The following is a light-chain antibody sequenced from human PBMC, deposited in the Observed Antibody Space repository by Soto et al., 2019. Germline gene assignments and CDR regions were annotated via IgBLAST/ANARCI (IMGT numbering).Light chain of an antibody. Sequence: QPVLTQPACVSGSPGQSITISCTGTSSDVGGYNYVSWYQQHPGKAPELMIYDVSNRPSGVSNRFSGSKSDNTASLTISGLQAEDEADYYCSSYTSSSTPCVFGTGTKLTVL. J-gene: IGLJ1*01. CDR1: SSDVGGYNY. CDR2: DVS. CDR3: SSYTSSSTPCV. V-gene: IGLV2-14*01.